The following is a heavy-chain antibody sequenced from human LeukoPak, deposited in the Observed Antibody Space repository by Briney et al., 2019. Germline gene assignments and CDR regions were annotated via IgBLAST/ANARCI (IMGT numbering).Heavy chain of an antibody. CDR1: GFSLSTSGVG. D-gene: IGHD5-12*01. V-gene: IGHV2-5*01. Sequence: SGPTLVNPTQTLTLTCTFSGFSLSTSGVGVGWIRQPPGKALEWLALIYWNDDKRYSPSLKSRLTITKDTSKNRVVLTMTNMDPVDTATYYCAHTHETTFSEIVATTFDYWGQGTLVTVSS. J-gene: IGHJ4*02. CDR2: IYWNDDK. CDR3: AHTHETTFSEIVATTFDY.